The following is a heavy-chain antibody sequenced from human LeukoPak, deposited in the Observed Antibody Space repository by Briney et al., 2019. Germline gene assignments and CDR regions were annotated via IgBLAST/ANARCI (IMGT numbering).Heavy chain of an antibody. V-gene: IGHV4-34*01. J-gene: IGHJ4*02. Sequence: PSESLSLTCAVYGGSFSGYYWSWIRQPPGKGLEWIGEINHSGSTNYNPSLKSRVTISVDTSKNQFSLKLSPVTAADTAVYYCASVSWSGDYWGQGTLVTVSS. CDR3: ASVSWSGDY. CDR2: INHSGST. D-gene: IGHD6-13*01. CDR1: GGSFSGYY.